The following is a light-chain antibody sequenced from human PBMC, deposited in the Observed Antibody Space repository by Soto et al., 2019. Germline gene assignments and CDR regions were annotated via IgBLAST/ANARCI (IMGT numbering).Light chain of an antibody. V-gene: IGKV3-20*01. J-gene: IGKJ3*01. Sequence: EIVLTQSPATLSLSPGERATLSCRASQSVSNYLAWYQQKPGQAPRLLIYDASSRASGVPERFSGGGSGTDFTLTITRLEPEDFAVYYCQQYGSSLFTFGPGTKVDFK. CDR1: QSVSNY. CDR2: DAS. CDR3: QQYGSSLFT.